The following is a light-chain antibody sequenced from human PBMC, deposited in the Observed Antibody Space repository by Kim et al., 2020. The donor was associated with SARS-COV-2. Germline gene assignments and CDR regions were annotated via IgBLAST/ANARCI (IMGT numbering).Light chain of an antibody. J-gene: IGLJ3*02. CDR3: AAWDDSLNWV. CDR2: RNN. Sequence: ELTQPPSASGTPGQRVTISCSGGSSNIGANYAFWFQHLPGTAPKLLIYRNNQRPSGVPDRFSGSKSGTSASLAISGLRSEDEGDYYCAAWDDSLNWVFGGGTQLTVL. CDR1: SSNIGANY. V-gene: IGLV1-47*01.